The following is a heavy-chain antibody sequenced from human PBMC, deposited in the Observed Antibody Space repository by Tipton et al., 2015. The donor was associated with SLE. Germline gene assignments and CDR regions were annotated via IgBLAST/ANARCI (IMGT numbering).Heavy chain of an antibody. Sequence: LRLSCAVYGGSFNGYFWTWIRQPPGKGLEWIGEIIHSGVTNYNPSLRSRVTISVDVSKNQVSLKLSSVTAADTAVYYCAKNNGYYYYGMDVWGQGTTVTVSS. CDR1: GGSFNGYF. D-gene: IGHD1-14*01. J-gene: IGHJ6*02. CDR3: AKNNGYYYYGMDV. CDR2: IIHSGVT. V-gene: IGHV4-34*12.